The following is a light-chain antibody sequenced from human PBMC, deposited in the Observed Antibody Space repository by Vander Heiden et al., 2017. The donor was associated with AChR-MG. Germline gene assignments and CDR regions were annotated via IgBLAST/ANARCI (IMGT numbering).Light chain of an antibody. CDR1: QSLLYASNNKNY. Sequence: DIVMTQSPDSLAVSLAERATINCRYSQSLLYASNNKNYLAWYQQKPGQPPKLLFYWAFTRESGVPDRFSGSGSGTDFTLTIGSLQAEDVAVYYCQQYYAIPPTFGQGTKVEIK. CDR3: QQYYAIPPT. V-gene: IGKV4-1*01. J-gene: IGKJ1*01. CDR2: WAF.